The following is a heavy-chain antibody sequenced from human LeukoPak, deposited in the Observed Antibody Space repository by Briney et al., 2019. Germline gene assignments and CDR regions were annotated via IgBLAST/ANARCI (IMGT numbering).Heavy chain of an antibody. CDR2: ISSSSSYI. CDR3: ARDVSGWYRIDY. CDR1: GFTFSSYS. D-gene: IGHD6-19*01. V-gene: IGHV3-21*01. J-gene: IGHJ4*02. Sequence: GGSLRLSCAASGFTFSSYSMNWVRQAPGKGLGWVSSISSSSSYIYYADSVKGRFTISRDNAKNSLYLQMNSLRAEDTAVYYCARDVSGWYRIDYWGQGTLVTVSS.